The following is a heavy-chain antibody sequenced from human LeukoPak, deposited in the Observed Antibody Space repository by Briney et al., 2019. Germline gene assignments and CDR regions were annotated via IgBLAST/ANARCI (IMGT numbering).Heavy chain of an antibody. CDR3: ARGVVVVIELIGWFDP. CDR1: GGSISSSNW. CDR2: IYHSGST. D-gene: IGHD3-22*01. V-gene: IGHV4-4*02. Sequence: TTSETLSLTCAVSGGSISSSNWWSWVRQPPGKGLEWIGEIYHSGSTNYNPSLKSRVTISVDKSKNQFSLKLSSVTAADTAVYYCARGVVVVIELIGWFDPWGQGTLVTVSS. J-gene: IGHJ5*02.